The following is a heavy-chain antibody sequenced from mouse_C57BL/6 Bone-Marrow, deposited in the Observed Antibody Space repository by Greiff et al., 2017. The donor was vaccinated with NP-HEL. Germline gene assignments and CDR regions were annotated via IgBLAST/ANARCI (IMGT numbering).Heavy chain of an antibody. D-gene: IGHD2-4*01. J-gene: IGHJ4*01. Sequence: EVKLVESEAGLVQPGGSMKLSCTASGFTFSDYYMAWVRQIPEKGLEWIGKINHAGSSTYYMDSFKSSFIISGDNSKNILSLQISSLKSEDTATYYCAREGGLRRRTYAMDYWGQGTSVTVSS. CDR2: INHAGSST. V-gene: IGHV5-16*01. CDR1: GFTFSDYY. CDR3: AREGGLRRRTYAMDY.